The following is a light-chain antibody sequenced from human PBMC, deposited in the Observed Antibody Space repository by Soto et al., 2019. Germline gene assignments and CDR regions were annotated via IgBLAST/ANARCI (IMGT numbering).Light chain of an antibody. J-gene: IGLJ1*01. CDR3: ASLTTTNFV. Sequence: SVLAQPASVSGSPGQSITISCTGTSSDVGAYNLVSWYQHHPDKAPKLMISEVSNRPSGVSDRFSGSKSGNTASLTISGLQAEDEADYYCASLTTTNFVFGTGTKVTVL. CDR1: SSDVGAYNL. V-gene: IGLV2-14*01. CDR2: EVS.